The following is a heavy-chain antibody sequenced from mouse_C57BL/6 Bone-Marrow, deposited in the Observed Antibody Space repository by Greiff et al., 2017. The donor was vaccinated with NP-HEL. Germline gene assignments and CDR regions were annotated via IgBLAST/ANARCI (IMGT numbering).Heavy chain of an antibody. CDR1: GFTFNTYA. J-gene: IGHJ3*01. Sequence: DVHLVESGGGLVQPKGSLKLSCAASGFTFNTYAMHWVRQAPGKGLEWVARLRSKSSNYATYYADSVKDRFTISRDDSQSMLYLQMNNLKTEDTAMYYCVRGGAYWGQGTLVTVSA. CDR3: VRGGAY. V-gene: IGHV10-3*01. CDR2: LRSKSSNYAT.